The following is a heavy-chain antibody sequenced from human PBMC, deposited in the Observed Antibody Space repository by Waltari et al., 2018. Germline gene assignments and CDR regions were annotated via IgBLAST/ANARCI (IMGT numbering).Heavy chain of an antibody. CDR2: ISAYNGNT. Sequence: QVQLVQSGAEVKKPGASVKVSCKASGYTFTSFGISWVRQAPGQGLEWMGWISAYNGNTNLAQKLQGRVTMTTDSSTSTAYMELRSLRSDDTAVVYCARDSGIPGAYGAHREFDYWGQGTLVTVSS. CDR1: GYTFTSFG. J-gene: IGHJ4*02. D-gene: IGHD4-17*01. V-gene: IGHV1-18*01. CDR3: ARDSGIPGAYGAHREFDY.